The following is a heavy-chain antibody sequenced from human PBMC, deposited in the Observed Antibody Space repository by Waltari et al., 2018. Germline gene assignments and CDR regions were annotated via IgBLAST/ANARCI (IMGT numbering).Heavy chain of an antibody. Sequence: EVQLVESGGGLVQPGGSLRLSCAASGFTFRSYSMNWVRQAPWKGLGWVSYISSSSSTIYYADSVKVRFTISRDNAKNSLYLQMNSLGAEDTAVYYCASQGFDPWGKGTLVTVSS. CDR2: ISSSSSTI. CDR1: GFTFRSYS. V-gene: IGHV3-48*01. J-gene: IGHJ5*02. CDR3: ASQGFDP.